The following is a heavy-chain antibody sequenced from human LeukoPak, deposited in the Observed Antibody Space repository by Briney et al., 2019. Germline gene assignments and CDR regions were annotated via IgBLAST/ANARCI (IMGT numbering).Heavy chain of an antibody. Sequence: PSETLSLTCAVYGGSFSGYYWSWIRQPPGKGLEWIGEINHSGSTNYNPSLKSRVTISVDTSKNQFSLKLSSVTAADTAVYYCARHFVHYYDSSGRDAFDIWGQGTMVTVSS. CDR1: GGSFSGYY. J-gene: IGHJ3*02. CDR2: INHSGST. CDR3: ARHFVHYYDSSGRDAFDI. D-gene: IGHD3-22*01. V-gene: IGHV4-34*01.